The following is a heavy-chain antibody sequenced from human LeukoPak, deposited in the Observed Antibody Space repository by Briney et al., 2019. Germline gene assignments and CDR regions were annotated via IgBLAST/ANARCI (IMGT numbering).Heavy chain of an antibody. CDR2: ISSSSYI. D-gene: IGHD5-18*01. CDR1: GFTFSSYS. Sequence: GGSLRLSCAASGFTFSSYSMNWVRQAPGKGLEWVSSISSSSYIYYADSVKGRFTISRDNAKNSLYLQMNSLRAEDTAVYYCARDTAMGIYYYYGMDVWGQGTTDTVSS. CDR3: ARDTAMGIYYYYGMDV. J-gene: IGHJ6*02. V-gene: IGHV3-21*01.